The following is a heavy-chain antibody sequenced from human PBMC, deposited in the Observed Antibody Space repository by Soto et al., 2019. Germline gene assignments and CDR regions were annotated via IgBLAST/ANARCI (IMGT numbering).Heavy chain of an antibody. CDR3: ARPGPINYYDSSVKQAFDS. CDR1: GYIFTNYW. J-gene: IGHJ3*02. V-gene: IGHV5-51*01. CDR2: IYPYDSDV. D-gene: IGHD3-22*01. Sequence: GESLKISCKGSGYIFTNYWIGWVRQMPGKGLEWMGIIYPYDSDVRYSPSFQGQVTISADKSISTAYLQWSSLKASDTAMYFCARPGPINYYDSSVKQAFDSWGKGTMVTVAS.